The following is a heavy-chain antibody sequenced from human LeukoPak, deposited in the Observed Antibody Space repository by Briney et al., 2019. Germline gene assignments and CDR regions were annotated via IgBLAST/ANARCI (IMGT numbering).Heavy chain of an antibody. J-gene: IGHJ4*02. V-gene: IGHV3-20*04. Sequence: GGSLRLSCAASGFTFDDYGMSWVRHAPGKGLEWVSGINWNGGSTSYADSVKGRFTISRDTAKNSLYLQMNSLRAEDTALYYCARLKAAAGSNFDYWGQGTLVTVSS. CDR1: GFTFDDYG. D-gene: IGHD6-13*01. CDR3: ARLKAAAGSNFDY. CDR2: INWNGGST.